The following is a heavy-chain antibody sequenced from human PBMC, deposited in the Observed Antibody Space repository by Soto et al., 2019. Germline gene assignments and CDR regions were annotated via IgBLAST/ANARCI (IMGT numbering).Heavy chain of an antibody. Sequence: EVQLLESGGGLVQPGGSLRLSCAASGFTFSSSGMGWVRQAPGKGLERVSGMSGTGGSPNYADSVKGRFSISRDNSKNTLYLQMNSLRAEDAALYYCVKDRGGYGYNIYWYFDLWGRGTLVTVSS. CDR3: VKDRGGYGYNIYWYFDL. CDR1: GFTFSSSG. D-gene: IGHD5-12*01. V-gene: IGHV3-23*01. J-gene: IGHJ2*01. CDR2: MSGTGGSP.